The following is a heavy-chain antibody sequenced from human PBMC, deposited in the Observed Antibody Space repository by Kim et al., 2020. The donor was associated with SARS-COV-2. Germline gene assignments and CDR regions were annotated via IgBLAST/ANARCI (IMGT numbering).Heavy chain of an antibody. D-gene: IGHD2-2*01. J-gene: IGHJ6*02. CDR2: IYHSGST. V-gene: IGHV4-4*02. CDR3: ARAQIVVVPAAYYYYGMDV. Sequence: SETLSLTCAVSGGSISSSNWWSWVRQPPGKGLEWIGEIYHSGSTNYNPSLKSRVTISVDKSKNQFSLKLSSVTAADTAVYYCARAQIVVVPAAYYYYGMDVWGQGTTVTVSS. CDR1: GGSISSSNW.